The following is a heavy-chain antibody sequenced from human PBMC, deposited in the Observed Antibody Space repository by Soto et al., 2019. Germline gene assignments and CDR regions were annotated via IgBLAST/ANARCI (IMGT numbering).Heavy chain of an antibody. CDR3: ARDADASGWYHYGFDV. Sequence: LGLAWGGAGFSLRKDGMNWIRQAPGKGLEWVANIKQDGSEKYYVDSVKGRFFISRDNAKNSLFLQLNSLRAEDTAVYYCARDADASGWYHYGFDVWGQGTLVTVSS. CDR2: IKQDGSEK. V-gene: IGHV3-7*01. J-gene: IGHJ6*02. CDR1: GFSLRKDG. D-gene: IGHD6-19*01.